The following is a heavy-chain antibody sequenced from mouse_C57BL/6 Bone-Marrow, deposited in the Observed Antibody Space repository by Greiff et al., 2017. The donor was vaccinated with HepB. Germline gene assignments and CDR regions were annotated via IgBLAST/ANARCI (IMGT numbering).Heavy chain of an antibody. Sequence: QVQLQQSGAELVRPGTSVKMSCKASGYTFTNYWIGWAKQRPGHGLEWIGDIYPGGGYTNYNEKFKGKATLTADKSSSTAYMQFSSLTSEDSAIYYCARGYGSSSAWFAYWGQGTLVTVSA. CDR3: ARGYGSSSAWFAY. V-gene: IGHV1-63*01. CDR2: IYPGGGYT. J-gene: IGHJ3*01. CDR1: GYTFTNYW. D-gene: IGHD1-1*01.